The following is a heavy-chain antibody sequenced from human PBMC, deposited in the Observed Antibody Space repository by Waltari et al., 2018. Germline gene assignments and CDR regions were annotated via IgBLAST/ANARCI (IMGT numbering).Heavy chain of an antibody. J-gene: IGHJ4*02. CDR2: IYYSGST. D-gene: IGHD1-26*01. CDR1: GGPINSYY. Sequence: QVQLQESGPGLVKPSETLSLTCTVSGGPINSYYWSWVRQPPGKGLEWIAYIYYSGSTSYNPSLKSRVTISLDTSKDQFSLKLTSVIAADTAVYYCASLSGSSTARYIDYWGQGTLVTVSS. V-gene: IGHV4-59*08. CDR3: ASLSGSSTARYIDY.